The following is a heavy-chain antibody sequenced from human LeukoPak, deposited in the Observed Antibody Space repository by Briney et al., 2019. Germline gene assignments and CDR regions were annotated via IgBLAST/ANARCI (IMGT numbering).Heavy chain of an antibody. CDR3: ARAFPDYGGKRYYYYYMDV. CDR2: ISAYNGNT. D-gene: IGHD4-23*01. Sequence: GASVKPSCKASGYTFTTSGISWVPQAPGQALEWMGWISAYNGNTNYAQKLQGRVTMTTDTSTSTAYMELRSLRSDDTAVYYCARAFPDYGGKRYYYYYMDVWGKGTTVTVSS. J-gene: IGHJ6*03. CDR1: GYTFTTSG. V-gene: IGHV1-18*01.